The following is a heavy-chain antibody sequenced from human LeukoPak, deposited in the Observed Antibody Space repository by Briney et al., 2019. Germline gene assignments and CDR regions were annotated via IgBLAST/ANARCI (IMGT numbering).Heavy chain of an antibody. CDR3: AKDLLRLGYFDY. CDR1: GFTFSSYG. J-gene: IGHJ4*02. Sequence: PGESLRLSCAASGFTFSSYGMHWVRQAPGKGLEWVAVISYDGSNKYYADSVKGRFTISRDNSKNTLYLQMNSLRAEDTAVYYCAKDLLRLGYFDYWGQGTLVTVSS. D-gene: IGHD3-16*01. V-gene: IGHV3-30*18. CDR2: ISYDGSNK.